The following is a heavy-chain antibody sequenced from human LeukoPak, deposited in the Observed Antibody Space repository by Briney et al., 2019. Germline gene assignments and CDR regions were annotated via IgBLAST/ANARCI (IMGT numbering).Heavy chain of an antibody. CDR3: ARVLYSYGPGPFDY. V-gene: IGHV1-69*05. CDR2: IIPIFGTA. D-gene: IGHD5-18*01. J-gene: IGHJ4*02. Sequence: SVKVSCKASGGTFSSYAISWVRQAPGQGLEWMGRIIPIFGTANYAQKFQGRVTITTDESTSTAYMELSSLRSEDKAVYYCARVLYSYGPGPFDYWGQGTLVTVSS. CDR1: GGTFSSYA.